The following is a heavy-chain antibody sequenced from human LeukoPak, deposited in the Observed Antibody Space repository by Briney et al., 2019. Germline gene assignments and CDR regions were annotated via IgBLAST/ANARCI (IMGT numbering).Heavy chain of an antibody. CDR3: ARVYLERLTAGYFDH. CDR2: IQYDGSNK. V-gene: IGHV3-30*02. D-gene: IGHD2-8*01. J-gene: IGHJ4*02. CDR1: GFTFSSHG. Sequence: GGSLRLSCAASGFTFSSHGMHWVRQAPGKGLEWVAFIQYDGSNKYYADSVKGRFTISRDNSKSTLYLQMNSLRDDDPAAYFCARVYLERLTAGYFDHWGQGTQVTVSP.